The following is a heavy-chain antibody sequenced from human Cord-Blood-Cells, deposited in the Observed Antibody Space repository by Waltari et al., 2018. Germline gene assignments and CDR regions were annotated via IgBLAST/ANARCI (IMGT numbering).Heavy chain of an antibody. CDR3: ARQVATIRDAFDI. Sequence: QLQLQESGPGLVKPSETLSLTCTVSGGSISSSSYYWGWIRQPPGKGLEWIGSIYYSGSPYYNPSLKSRVTISVDTAKNQFSLKLSSVTAADTAVYYCARQVATIRDAFDIWGQGTMVTVSS. D-gene: IGHD5-12*01. J-gene: IGHJ3*02. V-gene: IGHV4-39*01. CDR1: GGSISSSSYY. CDR2: IYYSGSP.